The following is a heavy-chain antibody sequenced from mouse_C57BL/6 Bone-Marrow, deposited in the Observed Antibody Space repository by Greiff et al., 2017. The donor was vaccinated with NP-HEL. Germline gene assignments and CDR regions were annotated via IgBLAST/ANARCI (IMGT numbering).Heavy chain of an antibody. D-gene: IGHD1-1*01. Sequence: VQLQQSGAELVRPGASVKLSCTASGFNIKDDYMHWVKQRPEQGLEWIGWIDPENGDTEYASKFQGKATITADTSSNTAYLQLSSLTSEDTAVYYCTTEDYYGRGDYWGQGTTLTVSS. CDR1: GFNIKDDY. CDR2: IDPENGDT. CDR3: TTEDYYGRGDY. V-gene: IGHV14-4*01. J-gene: IGHJ2*01.